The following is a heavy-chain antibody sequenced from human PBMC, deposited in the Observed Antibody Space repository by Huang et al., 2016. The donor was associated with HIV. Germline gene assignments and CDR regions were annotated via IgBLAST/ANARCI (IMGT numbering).Heavy chain of an antibody. V-gene: IGHV1-18*01. Sequence: QVQLVQSGAEVKKPGASVKVSCKASGYTFSRFGISWVRQAPGQGLEWVGWIRGNNGNTKFAQKFQGRLTMTTDTSTSTAYMELRSLRSDDTAVYYCARGGGIQLWLLGYYYMDVWGNGTTVTVSS. CDR2: IRGNNGNT. CDR3: ARGGGIQLWLLGYYYMDV. D-gene: IGHD5-18*01. CDR1: GYTFSRFG. J-gene: IGHJ6*03.